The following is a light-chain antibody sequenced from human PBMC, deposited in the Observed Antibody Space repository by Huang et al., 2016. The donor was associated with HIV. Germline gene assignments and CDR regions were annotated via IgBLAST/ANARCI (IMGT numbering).Light chain of an antibody. Sequence: ERVMTQSPATLSVAPGERVTLSCRASHSVSSNLAWYQQKLGQAPRRLIHCASTRPTGIPARCSGSGSGTEFTLAISSLQSEESGVYFCQQYDNWPLTFGQGTRLEMK. CDR1: HSVSSN. V-gene: IGKV3-15*01. J-gene: IGKJ5*01. CDR2: CAS. CDR3: QQYDNWPLT.